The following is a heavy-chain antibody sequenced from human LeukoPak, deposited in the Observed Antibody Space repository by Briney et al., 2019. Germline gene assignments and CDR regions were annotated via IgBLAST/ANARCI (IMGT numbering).Heavy chain of an antibody. CDR1: RGTFSRYV. V-gene: IGHV1-69*13. D-gene: IGHD3-3*02. CDR2: IIPIFGTA. CDR3: ARGSIHFFMDV. Sequence: SVKVSCKPSRGTFSRYVISWVTQAPGQGLECMAGIIPIFGTANYARKVQGRVTLTADESTSTAYMEMSSLRSEDTPVYYSARGSIHFFMDVWGKGTTVTVSS. J-gene: IGHJ6*03.